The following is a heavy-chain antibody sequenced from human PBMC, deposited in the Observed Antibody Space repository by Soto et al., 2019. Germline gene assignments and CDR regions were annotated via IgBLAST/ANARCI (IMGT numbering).Heavy chain of an antibody. CDR2: IYDSVTS. D-gene: IGHD2-2*01. CDR1: GGSISSGSYY. Sequence: QLQLQESGPGLVKPSETLSLTCAVSGGSISSGSYYWGWIRQPPGKGLEWIGSIYDSVTSYYNPSLKSRVTISVDTYKNQFSLKLSSVTAADTAVYYCARTKLERGAITAFDIWGQGTMVTVSS. V-gene: IGHV4-39*01. J-gene: IGHJ3*02. CDR3: ARTKLERGAITAFDI.